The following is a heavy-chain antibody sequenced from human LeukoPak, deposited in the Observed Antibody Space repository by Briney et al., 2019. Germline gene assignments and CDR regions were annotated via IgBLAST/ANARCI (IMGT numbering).Heavy chain of an antibody. J-gene: IGHJ3*02. D-gene: IGHD6-13*01. CDR3: ARVGGSSSWYESDAFDI. CDR1: GGSISSYY. CDR2: IYTSGST. Sequence: SESLSLTCTVSGGSISSYYWSWIRQPAGKGLEWIGRIYTSGSTNYNPPLKSRVTMSVDTSKNQFSLKLSSVTAADTAVYYCARVGGSSSWYESDAFDIWGQGTMVTVSS. V-gene: IGHV4-4*07.